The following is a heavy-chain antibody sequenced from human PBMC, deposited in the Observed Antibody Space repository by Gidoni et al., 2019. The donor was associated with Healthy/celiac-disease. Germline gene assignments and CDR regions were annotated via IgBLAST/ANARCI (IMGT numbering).Heavy chain of an antibody. CDR3: AKVAKQSTTIVVVPAAIDY. CDR2: ISGSGGST. CDR1: GFTFSSYA. D-gene: IGHD2-2*01. J-gene: IGHJ4*02. Sequence: EVQLLESGGGLVQPGGSLRLSCAASGFTFSSYAMSWVRQAPGKGLEWVSAISGSGGSTYYADSVKGRFTISRDNSKNTLYLQMNSLRAEDTAVYYCAKVAKQSTTIVVVPAAIDYWGQGTLVTVSS. V-gene: IGHV3-23*01.